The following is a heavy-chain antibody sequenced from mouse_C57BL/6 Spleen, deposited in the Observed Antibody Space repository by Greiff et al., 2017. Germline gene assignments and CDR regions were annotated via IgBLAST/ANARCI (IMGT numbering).Heavy chain of an antibody. CDR2: INPSSGYT. V-gene: IGHV1-4*01. CDR1: GYTFTSYT. Sequence: GASVKMSCKASGYTFTSYTMHWVKQRPGQGLEWIGYINPSSGYTKYNQKFKDKATLTADKSSSTAYMQLSSLTSEDSAVYYCAREDFDYYAMDYWGQGTSVTVSS. J-gene: IGHJ4*01. CDR3: AREDFDYYAMDY.